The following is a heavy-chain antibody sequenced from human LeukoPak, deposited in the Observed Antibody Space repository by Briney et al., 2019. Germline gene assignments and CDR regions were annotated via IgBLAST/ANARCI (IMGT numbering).Heavy chain of an antibody. CDR3: AKDHRRITMVRGNNWFDP. CDR1: GFTFSSYG. J-gene: IGHJ5*02. Sequence: GGSLRLSCAASGFTFSSYGMHWVRQAPGKGLEWVAFIRYDGSNKYYADSVKGRFTISRDNSKNTLYLQMNSLRAEDTAVYYCAKDHRRITMVRGNNWFDPWGQGTLVTVSS. D-gene: IGHD3-10*01. V-gene: IGHV3-30*02. CDR2: IRYDGSNK.